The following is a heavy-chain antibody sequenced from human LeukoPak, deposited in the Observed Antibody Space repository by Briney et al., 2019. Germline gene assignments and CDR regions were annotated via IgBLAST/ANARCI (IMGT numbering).Heavy chain of an antibody. CDR3: ARRDYSGKLPYIFDL. J-gene: IGHJ3*01. Sequence: SETLSLTCTVSGGSIRHYYWGWIRQPPGKGVEVIAYKYYSGTTNYNPSLKRRVHISVDTSKNQFSLKLSSVTAADTALYYCARRDYSGKLPYIFDLWGQGTMVTVSS. V-gene: IGHV4-59*08. CDR2: KYYSGTT. CDR1: GGSIRHYY. D-gene: IGHD4-23*01.